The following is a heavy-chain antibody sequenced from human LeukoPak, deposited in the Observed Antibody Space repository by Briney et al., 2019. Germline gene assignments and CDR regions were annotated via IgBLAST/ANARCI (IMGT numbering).Heavy chain of an antibody. D-gene: IGHD3-3*01. Sequence: SETLSLTCTVSGGSISSYYWSWIRQPAGNGLEWIGRIYTSGSTDYNPSLKTRVTMSVDTSKNQFSLMLSSVTAADTAVYYCARAQTYYDFWSGYQSDAFDIWGQGTMVTVSS. CDR3: ARAQTYYDFWSGYQSDAFDI. CDR2: IYTSGST. J-gene: IGHJ3*02. CDR1: GGSISSYY. V-gene: IGHV4-4*07.